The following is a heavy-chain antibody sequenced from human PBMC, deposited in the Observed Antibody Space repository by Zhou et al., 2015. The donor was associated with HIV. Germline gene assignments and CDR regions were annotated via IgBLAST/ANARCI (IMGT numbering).Heavy chain of an antibody. CDR3: ARDQRGLVGHIVVVPATNWFDP. J-gene: IGHJ5*02. CDR2: IIPILGIA. Sequence: QVQLVQSGAEVKKPGSSVKVSCKASGGTFSSYTISWVRQAPGQGLEWMGRIIPILGIANYAQKFQGRVTITADKSTSTAYMELSSLRSEDTAVYYCARDQRGLVGHIVVVPATNWFDPWGQGTLVTVSS. CDR1: GGTFSSYT. D-gene: IGHD2-2*01. V-gene: IGHV1-69*08.